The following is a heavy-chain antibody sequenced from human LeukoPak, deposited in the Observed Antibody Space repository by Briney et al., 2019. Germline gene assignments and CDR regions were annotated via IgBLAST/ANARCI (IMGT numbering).Heavy chain of an antibody. J-gene: IGHJ4*02. V-gene: IGHV6-1*01. CDR2: TYYRSKWYN. D-gene: IGHD3-10*01. Sequence: SQTLPLTCAISGDCVSSNSAAWNWITKSPSRGLEWLGRTYYRSKWYNDYAVSVKSRITINPNTSKNQFSLQLNSVTPEDTAVYYCARDRHYGSGRAGVFDYWGQGTLVTVSS. CDR1: GDCVSSNSAA. CDR3: ARDRHYGSGRAGVFDY.